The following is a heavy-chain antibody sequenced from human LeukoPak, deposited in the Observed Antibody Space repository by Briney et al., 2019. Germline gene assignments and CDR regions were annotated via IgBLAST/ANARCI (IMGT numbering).Heavy chain of an antibody. J-gene: IGHJ4*02. Sequence: SETLSLTCAVYGGSFSGYYWSWIRQPPGKGLEWIGEINHSGSTNYNPSLKSRVTISVDTSKNQFSLKLSSVTAADTAVYYCARGFYSGWLVYYFDYWGQGTLVTVSS. CDR2: INHSGST. CDR3: ARGFYSGWLVYYFDY. V-gene: IGHV4-34*01. CDR1: GGSFSGYY. D-gene: IGHD6-19*01.